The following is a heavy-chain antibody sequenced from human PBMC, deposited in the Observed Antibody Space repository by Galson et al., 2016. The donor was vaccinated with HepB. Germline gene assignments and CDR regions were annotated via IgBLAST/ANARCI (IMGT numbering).Heavy chain of an antibody. V-gene: IGHV3-23*01. J-gene: IGHJ4*02. CDR3: VRDNFADY. CDR2: IAARSDGS. D-gene: IGHD4-23*01. CDR1: GFTFTSYS. Sequence: SLRLSCAASGFTFTSYSMFWVRQAPGKGLQWVSTIAARSDGSYYEDSVRGRFTISRDNSKNTLSLQMNNLGVEDTALYFCVRDNFADYWGQGTLVTVSS.